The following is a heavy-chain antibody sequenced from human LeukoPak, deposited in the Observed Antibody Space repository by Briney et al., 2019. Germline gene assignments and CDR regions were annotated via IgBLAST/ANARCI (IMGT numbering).Heavy chain of an antibody. D-gene: IGHD3-22*01. CDR3: ARDHQTYYYDSSAQGDFYYYYMDV. Sequence: PGGSLRLSCVVSGFTDSSNYMSWVRQAPGKGLEWVSVIYNGGSTYYADSVKGRFTISRDNSKNTLYLQMNSLRAEDTAVYYCARDHQTYYYDSSAQGDFYYYYMDVWGKGTTVTVSS. J-gene: IGHJ6*03. CDR1: GFTDSSNY. V-gene: IGHV3-66*01. CDR2: IYNGGST.